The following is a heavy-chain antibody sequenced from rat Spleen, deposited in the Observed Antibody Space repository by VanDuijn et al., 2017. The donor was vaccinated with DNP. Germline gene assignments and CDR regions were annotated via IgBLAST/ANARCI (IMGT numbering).Heavy chain of an antibody. D-gene: IGHD5-1*01. Sequence: EVQVVESGGGLVQPGRSLKLSCAASGFTFRNYDMAWVRQAPTKGLEWVSSITYSGGSTHYRDSVKGRFTISRDNAKNTLYLQMNSLRSEDTATYYCTRGAGSPYWSFDFWGPGTVVTVSS. J-gene: IGHJ1*01. CDR2: ITYSGGST. V-gene: IGHV5S13*01. CDR1: GFTFRNYD. CDR3: TRGAGSPYWSFDF.